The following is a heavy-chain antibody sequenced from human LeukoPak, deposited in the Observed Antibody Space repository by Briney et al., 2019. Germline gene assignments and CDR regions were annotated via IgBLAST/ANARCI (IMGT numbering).Heavy chain of an antibody. V-gene: IGHV3-73*01. CDR2: IRSKANSYAT. D-gene: IGHD4-17*01. Sequence: GGSLRLSCAASGFTFSGSAMHWVRQASGKGLEWVGRIRSKANSYATAYAASVKGRFTISRDDSKNTAYLQMNSLKTEDTAVYYRTSLTTVTPPFDYWGQGTLVTVSS. J-gene: IGHJ4*02. CDR1: GFTFSGSA. CDR3: TSLTTVTPPFDY.